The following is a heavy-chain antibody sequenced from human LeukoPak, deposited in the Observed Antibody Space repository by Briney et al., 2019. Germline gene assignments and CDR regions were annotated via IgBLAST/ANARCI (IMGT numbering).Heavy chain of an antibody. Sequence: SETLSLTCTVSGGSVSSHRYYWGWLRQPPGKGLEWIGSVYYSGSTYYDPSLKSRVVISVDTSKNQFSLKLSSVTAADTAVYYCASESTYYYGSGSPFQHWGQGTLVTVSS. CDR2: VYYSGST. J-gene: IGHJ1*01. CDR3: ASESTYYYGSGSPFQH. D-gene: IGHD3-10*01. V-gene: IGHV4-39*01. CDR1: GGSVSSHRYY.